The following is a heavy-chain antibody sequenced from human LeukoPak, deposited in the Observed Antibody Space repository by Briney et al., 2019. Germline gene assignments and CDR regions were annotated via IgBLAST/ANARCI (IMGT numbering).Heavy chain of an antibody. CDR3: ARDLYYYDSSGYSDY. Sequence: SETLSLTCTVSGGSISSSSYYWGWIRQPPGKGLEWIGSIYYSGSTYYNPSLKSRVTISVGTSKNQFSLKLSSVTAADTAVYYCARDLYYYDSSGYSDYWGQGTLVTVSS. CDR1: GGSISSSSYY. D-gene: IGHD3-22*01. V-gene: IGHV4-39*07. CDR2: IYYSGST. J-gene: IGHJ4*02.